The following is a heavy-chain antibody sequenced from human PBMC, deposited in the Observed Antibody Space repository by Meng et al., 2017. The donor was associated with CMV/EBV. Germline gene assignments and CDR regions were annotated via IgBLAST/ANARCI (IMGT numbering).Heavy chain of an antibody. CDR3: ARVGDCGGDCYADSYWYFDL. D-gene: IGHD2-21*01. Sequence: ASVKVSCKASGYTFTGYYMSWVRQAPGQGLEWMGWINPNSGDTNSAQKFQGRVTMTRDTSISTAYMELSRLRSDDTAVYYCARVGDCGGDCYADSYWYFDLWGRGTLVTVSS. V-gene: IGHV1-2*02. CDR1: GYTFTGYY. CDR2: INPNSGDT. J-gene: IGHJ2*01.